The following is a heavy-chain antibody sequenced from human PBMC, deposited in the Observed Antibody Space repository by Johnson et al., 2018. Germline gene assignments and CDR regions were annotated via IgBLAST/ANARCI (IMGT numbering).Heavy chain of an antibody. D-gene: IGHD3-22*01. Sequence: VQLVESGGGLVQPGGSLRLSCAASGFTFSSYDMHWVRQATGKGLEWVSAIGTAGDTYYPGSVKGRFTISRENAKNSLYLQMNSLRAGDTAVYYCARERPSMIVVVTDAFDIWGQGTMVTVSS. CDR1: GFTFSSYD. CDR2: IGTAGDT. V-gene: IGHV3-13*01. CDR3: ARERPSMIVVVTDAFDI. J-gene: IGHJ3*02.